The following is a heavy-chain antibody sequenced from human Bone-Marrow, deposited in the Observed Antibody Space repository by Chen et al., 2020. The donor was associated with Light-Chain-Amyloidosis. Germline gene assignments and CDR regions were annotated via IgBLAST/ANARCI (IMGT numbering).Heavy chain of an antibody. CDR1: GYTFPNYW. CDR2: IYPDDSDA. Sequence: EVQLEQSGPEVKKHGESLKISCKGSGYTFPNYWIGWVRQMPGKGLEWMGVIYPDDSDARYSPSFGGQVTISAEKSIPTAYLQWRSLKASDTAMYYCARRRDGYNFDYWGQGTLVTVSS. J-gene: IGHJ4*02. V-gene: IGHV5-51*01. CDR3: ARRRDGYNFDY. D-gene: IGHD5-12*01.